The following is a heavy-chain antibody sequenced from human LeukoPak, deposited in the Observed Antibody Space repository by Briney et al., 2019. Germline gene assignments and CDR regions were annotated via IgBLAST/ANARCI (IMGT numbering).Heavy chain of an antibody. J-gene: IGHJ3*02. V-gene: IGHV4-34*01. CDR1: DAAFSGYY. CDR2: IYWSVSN. CDR3: ARGNRPYGEHEAFDI. D-gene: IGHD3-10*01. Sequence: PWELLSFTFAVYDAAFSGYYCSWIRQPPRKGLEWCGEIYWSVSNNYNPPLQRRGPIPVDPSKNQFSLEVSSVYAADTAVYYCARGNRPYGEHEAFDIWGHGTTVTVSP.